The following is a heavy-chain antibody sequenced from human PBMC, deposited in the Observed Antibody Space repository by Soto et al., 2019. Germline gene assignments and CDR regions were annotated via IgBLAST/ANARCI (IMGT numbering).Heavy chain of an antibody. Sequence: PGESLKISCKGSGYSFTSYWIGWVRQMPGKGLEWMGIIYPGDSDTRYSPSFQGQVTISADKSISTAYLQWSSLKASDTAMYYCATTIAVAGYYYYYGMDVWGQGTTVTVSS. CDR1: GYSFTSYW. V-gene: IGHV5-51*01. CDR2: IYPGDSDT. J-gene: IGHJ6*02. CDR3: ATTIAVAGYYYYYGMDV. D-gene: IGHD6-19*01.